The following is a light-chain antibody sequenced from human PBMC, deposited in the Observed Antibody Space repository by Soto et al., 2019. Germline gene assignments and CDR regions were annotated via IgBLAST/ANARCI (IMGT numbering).Light chain of an antibody. J-gene: IGKJ5*01. CDR1: QSLLHSNGYNY. Sequence: DIVMTQSPLSLPVTPGEPASISCRSSQSLLHSNGYNYLDWYLQKPGQSPQLLIYLGSNRASGGPDRFSGSGSGTDFTLKINRVEAEDVGVYYCMQALQTSITFGQGTRLEIK. CDR3: MQALQTSIT. CDR2: LGS. V-gene: IGKV2-28*01.